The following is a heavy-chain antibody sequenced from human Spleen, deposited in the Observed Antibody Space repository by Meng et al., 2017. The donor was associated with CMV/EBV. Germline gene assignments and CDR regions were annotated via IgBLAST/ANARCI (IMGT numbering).Heavy chain of an antibody. CDR1: GFTFSSYA. CDR3: LYFDY. CDR2: ISGRGSST. Sequence: GESLKISCAASGFTFSSYAMSWVRQAPGKGLEWVSTISGRGSSTYYADSVKGRFTISRDNSKNTVYLQMNSLRAEDTAVYYCLYFDYWGQGTLVTFSS. V-gene: IGHV3-23*01. J-gene: IGHJ4*02.